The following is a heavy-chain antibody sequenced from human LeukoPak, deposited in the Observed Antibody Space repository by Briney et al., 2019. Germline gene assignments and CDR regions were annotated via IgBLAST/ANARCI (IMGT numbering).Heavy chain of an antibody. CDR1: GFTFSSYS. CDR3: ARGLVGATGAYYFDY. D-gene: IGHD1-26*01. Sequence: GSLRLSCAASGFTFSSYSMNWVRQAPGKGLEWVSSISSSSSYIYCADSVKGRFTISRDNAKNSLYLQMNSLSAEDTAVYYCARGLVGATGAYYFDYWGQGTLVTVSS. CDR2: ISSSSSYI. J-gene: IGHJ4*02. V-gene: IGHV3-21*01.